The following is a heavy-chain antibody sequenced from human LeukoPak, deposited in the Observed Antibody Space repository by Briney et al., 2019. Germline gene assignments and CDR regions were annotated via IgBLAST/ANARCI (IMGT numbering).Heavy chain of an antibody. CDR2: ISAEGDIH. Sequence: GGSLRLSCAATGFRFSSYDMHWVRQAPGKGLEWVAAISAEGDIHIYLDSVMGRFTISRDNSKSTLYLQMNSLRIEDTGFYYCTRDMIRGVPDYIDYWGQGTLVTVSS. CDR3: TRDMIRGVPDYIDY. J-gene: IGHJ4*02. V-gene: IGHV3-30-3*01. CDR1: GFRFSSYD. D-gene: IGHD3-10*01.